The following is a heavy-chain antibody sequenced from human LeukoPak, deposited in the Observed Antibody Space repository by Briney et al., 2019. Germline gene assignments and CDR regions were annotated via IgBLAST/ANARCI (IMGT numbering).Heavy chain of an antibody. V-gene: IGHV4-34*01. CDR1: GGSFSGYY. D-gene: IGHD3-22*01. CDR2: MNPSGST. J-gene: IGHJ6*03. CDR3: ARGRQDVTMIVVIMTAVSYYLDV. Sequence: SETLSLTCAVYGGSFSGYYWTWIRHTPEKGLEWIGEMNPSGSTNYNPSLKSRVTISVDTSKNQFSLTLSSVTAADTAVYYYARGRQDVTMIVVIMTAVSYYLDVWGKGTTVTVS.